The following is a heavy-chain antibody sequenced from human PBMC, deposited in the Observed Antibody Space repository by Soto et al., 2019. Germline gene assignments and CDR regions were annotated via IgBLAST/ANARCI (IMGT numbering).Heavy chain of an antibody. V-gene: IGHV1-8*01. Sequence: QVQLVQSGAEVKKPGTSVRISCKTSGYTFSNYDINWVRQAAGQGLEWMGWMNPKSGYTGSARNFQGRVTMTRDTSMSTAYMELSSLRSEDTDMYYCARVMGSVDFWGQGTLVTVSS. CDR2: MNPKSGYT. D-gene: IGHD1-26*01. J-gene: IGHJ4*02. CDR3: ARVMGSVDF. CDR1: GYTFSNYD.